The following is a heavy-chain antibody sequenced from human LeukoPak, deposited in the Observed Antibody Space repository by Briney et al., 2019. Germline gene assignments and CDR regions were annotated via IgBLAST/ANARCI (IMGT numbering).Heavy chain of an antibody. CDR1: GYSFTSNW. D-gene: IGHD6-13*01. J-gene: IGHJ5*02. CDR2: IYPGDSDT. CDR3: ARLKAAAGYNWFDP. Sequence: GESLKISRKGSGYSFTSNWIGWVRQMPGKGLEWIGIIYPGDSDTRYSPSFQGQVTISADKSISTAYLQWSSLKASDTAMYYCARLKAAAGYNWFDPWGQGTLVTVSS. V-gene: IGHV5-51*01.